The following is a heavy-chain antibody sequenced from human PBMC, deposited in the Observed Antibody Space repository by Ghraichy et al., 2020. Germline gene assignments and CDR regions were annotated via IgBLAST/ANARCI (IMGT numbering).Heavy chain of an antibody. D-gene: IGHD3-3*01. Sequence: ASVKVSCKASGYTFTGYYMHWVRQAPGQGLEWMGWINPNSGGTNYAQKFQGRVTMTRDTSISTAYMELSRLRSDDTAVYYCARPITIFGVVTYYFDYWGQGTLVTVSS. J-gene: IGHJ4*02. CDR3: ARPITIFGVVTYYFDY. CDR2: INPNSGGT. V-gene: IGHV1-2*02. CDR1: GYTFTGYY.